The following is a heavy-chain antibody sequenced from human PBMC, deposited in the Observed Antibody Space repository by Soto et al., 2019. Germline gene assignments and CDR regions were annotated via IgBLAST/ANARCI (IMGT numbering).Heavy chain of an antibody. J-gene: IGHJ6*02. CDR3: ARDRVAAAGYYYYGMDV. V-gene: IGHV4-30-4*01. Sequence: PSETLSLTCTVSGGSISSGDYYWSWIRQPPGKGLEWIGYIYYSGSTYYNPSLKSRVTISVDTSKNQFSLKLSSVTAADTAVYYCARDRVAAAGYYYYGMDVWGQGTTVTVSS. CDR2: IYYSGST. D-gene: IGHD6-13*01. CDR1: GGSISSGDYY.